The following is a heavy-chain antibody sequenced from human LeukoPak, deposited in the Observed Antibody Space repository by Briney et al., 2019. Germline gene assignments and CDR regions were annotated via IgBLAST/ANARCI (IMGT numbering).Heavy chain of an antibody. CDR2: IYSGGST. D-gene: IGHD5-12*01. Sequence: GGSLRLSCAASGFTVSNNYMSWVRQAPGKGLEWVSVIYSGGSTYYADSVKGRFTISRDKSKNTLYLQMNSLRAEDTAVYYCARDPKPGGYSGYNLNAYWGQGTLVTVSS. CDR3: ARDPKPGGYSGYNLNAY. J-gene: IGHJ4*02. CDR1: GFTVSNNY. V-gene: IGHV3-66*01.